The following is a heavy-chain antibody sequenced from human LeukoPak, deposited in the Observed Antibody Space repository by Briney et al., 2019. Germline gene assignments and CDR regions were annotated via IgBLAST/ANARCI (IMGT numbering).Heavy chain of an antibody. CDR1: GGSISSYF. CDR3: AGHRGYSGNVHLDY. J-gene: IGHJ4*02. Sequence: SETLSLTCTVSGGSISSYFWSWIRQPPGKGLEWIGYIYDSVTTNYNPSLRSRVTISVDTSKDQFSLKLSSVTAADTAVYYCAGHRGYSGNVHLDYWGQGTLVTVSS. CDR2: IYDSVTT. V-gene: IGHV4-59*01. D-gene: IGHD5-12*01.